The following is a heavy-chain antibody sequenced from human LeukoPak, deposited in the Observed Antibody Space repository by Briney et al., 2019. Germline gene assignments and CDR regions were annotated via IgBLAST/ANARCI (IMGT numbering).Heavy chain of an antibody. Sequence: PGGSLRLSCAASGFTFSSYWMHWVRQAPGKGLVWVSRINSDGSSTSYADSVKGRFTISRDNAKNTLHLQRNSLRAEDTAVYYCARGVGSSSFAGLSWRVPTDPWGQGTLVTVSS. CDR1: GFTFSSYW. CDR3: ARGVGSSSFAGLSWRVPTDP. V-gene: IGHV3-74*01. J-gene: IGHJ5*02. D-gene: IGHD6-13*01. CDR2: INSDGSST.